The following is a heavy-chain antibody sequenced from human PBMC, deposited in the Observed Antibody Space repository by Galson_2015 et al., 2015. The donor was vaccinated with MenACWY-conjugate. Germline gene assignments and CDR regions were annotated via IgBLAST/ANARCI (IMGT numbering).Heavy chain of an antibody. D-gene: IGHD2-21*01. CDR1: GFIFNNYW. CDR2: IKSQTGGGKT. J-gene: IGHJ6*03. CDR3: TTHKPDSWGGLLFHFYMDV. Sequence: LRLSCAASGFIFNNYWMSWVRQVPGKGLEWVGRIKSQTGGGKTDYAAPVKGRFTISRDDSKNTLYLQMNSLKIEDTAVYYCTTHKPDSWGGLLFHFYMDVWDKGTTVTVSS. V-gene: IGHV3-15*01.